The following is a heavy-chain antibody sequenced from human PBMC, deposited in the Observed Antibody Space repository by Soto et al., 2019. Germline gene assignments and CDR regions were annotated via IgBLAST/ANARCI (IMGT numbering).Heavy chain of an antibody. CDR1: GGSFSDFY. V-gene: IGHV4-34*01. J-gene: IGHJ4*02. CDR2: INHSGNT. CDR3: ARHPGYYDILTGYTTYYFDY. Sequence: SGTLSLTCAVYGGSFSDFYWTWIRQPPGKWLEWIGEINHSGNTDYNPSLKSRVTISLDRPKNQFSLKLSSVTAADTAVYYCARHPGYYDILTGYTTYYFDYRGQGILVTVSS. D-gene: IGHD3-9*01.